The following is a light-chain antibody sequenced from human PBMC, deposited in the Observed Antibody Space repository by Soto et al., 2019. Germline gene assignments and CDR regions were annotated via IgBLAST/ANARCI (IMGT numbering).Light chain of an antibody. Sequence: IQLTQSPSSLSASVGDRVTLTCRASQSISTYLNWYQQKPGKAPDLLIYTASNLESGVPSRFSGSGSGTDFTLTISSLQPEDFATYFCQQSYSRPRTFGQGTKVDIK. CDR1: QSISTY. CDR3: QQSYSRPRT. J-gene: IGKJ1*01. CDR2: TAS. V-gene: IGKV1-39*01.